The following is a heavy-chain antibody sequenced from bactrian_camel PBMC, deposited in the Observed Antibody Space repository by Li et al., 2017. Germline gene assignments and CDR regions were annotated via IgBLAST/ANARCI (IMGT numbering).Heavy chain of an antibody. Sequence: HVQLVESGGGSAQAGGPLSLSCAVSAYTGANYCMAWFRLAPGKEREGVAAKYTGGGTTYYADSVHDRFTISQDFAKNTLYLQMNSLKPEDTAMYFCAARLFGSNWCQSGDYKYWGQGTQVTVS. J-gene: IGHJ4*01. CDR2: KYTGGGTT. CDR3: AARLFGSNWCQSGDYKY. D-gene: IGHD6*01. V-gene: IGHV3S1*01. CDR1: AYTGANYC.